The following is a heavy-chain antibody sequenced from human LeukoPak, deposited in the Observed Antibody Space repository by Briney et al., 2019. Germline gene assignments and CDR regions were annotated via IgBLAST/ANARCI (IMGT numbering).Heavy chain of an antibody. D-gene: IGHD6-13*01. CDR3: AREKQQLEFYYYYYYMDV. V-gene: IGHV4-4*07. CDR1: GGSISSYY. Sequence: KASETLSLTCTVSGGSISSYYWSWIRQPAGKGLEWIGRIYTSGSTNYNPSLKSRVTMSVDTSKNQFSLKLSSVTAADTAVYYCAREKQQLEFYYYYYYMDVWGKGTTVTVSS. CDR2: IYTSGST. J-gene: IGHJ6*03.